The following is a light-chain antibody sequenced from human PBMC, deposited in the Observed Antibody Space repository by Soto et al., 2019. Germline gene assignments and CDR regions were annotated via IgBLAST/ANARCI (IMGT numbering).Light chain of an antibody. V-gene: IGKV3-20*01. CDR3: HQYSNSPYT. CDR1: QSVSSNY. CDR2: GAS. Sequence: EIVLTQSPGTLSLSPGERATLSCRASQSVSSNYLAWYQQKPGQTPRLFIYGASSRATGIPDRFSGSGSGTDFTLTISRLAPEDFAVFYCHQYSNSPYTFGQGTKLEIK. J-gene: IGKJ2*01.